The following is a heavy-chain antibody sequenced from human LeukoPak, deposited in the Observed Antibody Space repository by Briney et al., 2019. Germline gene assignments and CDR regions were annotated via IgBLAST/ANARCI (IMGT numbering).Heavy chain of an antibody. D-gene: IGHD3-3*01. V-gene: IGHV1-69*05. CDR3: ARGPTYSFYDFWSADNWFDP. CDR2: ITPIFGTA. Sequence: ASLKVSCTASGVTFSSYAISWVRQAPEQGLEWMGRITPIFGTANYAQKCQGRVTITTDESTSTAYMELSSLRSEDTAVYYCARGPTYSFYDFWSADNWFDPWGQGTLVTVSS. J-gene: IGHJ5*02. CDR1: GVTFSSYA.